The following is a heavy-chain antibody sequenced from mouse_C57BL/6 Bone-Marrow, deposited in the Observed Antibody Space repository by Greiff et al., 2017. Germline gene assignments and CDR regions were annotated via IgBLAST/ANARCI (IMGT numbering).Heavy chain of an antibody. CDR1: GFTFSSYG. V-gene: IGHV5-6*01. CDR2: ISSGGSYT. CDR3: ASLGFAY. Sequence: EVQGVESGGDLVKPGGSLKLSCAASGFTFSSYGMSWVRQTPDKRLEWVATISSGGSYTYYPDSVKGRFTISRDNAMNTLYLQMSSLKSEDTAMYYCASLGFAYWGQGTLVTVSA. J-gene: IGHJ3*01.